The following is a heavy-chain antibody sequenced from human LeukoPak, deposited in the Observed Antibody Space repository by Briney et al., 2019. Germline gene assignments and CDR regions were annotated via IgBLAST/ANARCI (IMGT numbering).Heavy chain of an antibody. CDR1: GYTLTDLS. CDR3: AKPKSSYFDGSGYYYDY. Sequence: GASVKVSCKVSGYTLTDLSMHWVRQAPGKGPEWMGGFDPEDGKTIYAQKFQVRVTMTEDPSTDTAYMELSSLRSKDTAVYYCAKPKSSYFDGSGYYYDYWGQGTLVTVSS. J-gene: IGHJ4*02. V-gene: IGHV1-24*01. CDR2: FDPEDGKT. D-gene: IGHD3-22*01.